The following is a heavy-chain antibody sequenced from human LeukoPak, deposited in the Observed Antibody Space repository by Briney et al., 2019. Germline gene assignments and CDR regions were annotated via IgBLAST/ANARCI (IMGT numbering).Heavy chain of an antibody. CDR1: GGSISSSSYY. CDR2: IYYSGST. Sequence: SETLSLTCTVSGGSISSSSYYWGWIRQPPGKGLEWIGSIYYSGSTYYNPSLKSRVTISVDTSKNQFSLKLSSVTAADTAVYYCARVRSGYYVSWGQGTLVTVSS. V-gene: IGHV4-39*07. D-gene: IGHD3-22*01. J-gene: IGHJ4*02. CDR3: ARVRSGYYVS.